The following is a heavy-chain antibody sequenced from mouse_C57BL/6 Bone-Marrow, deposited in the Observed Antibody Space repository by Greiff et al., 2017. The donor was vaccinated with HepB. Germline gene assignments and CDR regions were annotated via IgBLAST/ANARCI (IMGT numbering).Heavy chain of an antibody. Sequence: EVMLVESGGGLVQPGGSLSLSCAASGFTFTDYYMSWVRQPPGKALEWLGFIRNKANGYTTEYSASVKGRFTISRDNSQSILYLQMNALRAEDSATYYCARYLYYDPRRLGNYYAMDYWGQGTSVTVSS. J-gene: IGHJ4*01. V-gene: IGHV7-3*01. D-gene: IGHD2-4*01. CDR3: ARYLYYDPRRLGNYYAMDY. CDR1: GFTFTDYY. CDR2: IRNKANGYTT.